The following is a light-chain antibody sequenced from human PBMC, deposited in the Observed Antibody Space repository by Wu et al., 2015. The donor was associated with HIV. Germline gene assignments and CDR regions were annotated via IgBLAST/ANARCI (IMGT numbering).Light chain of an antibody. CDR2: AAS. CDR1: QSVRSSH. Sequence: EIVLTQSPGTLSLSPGEGATLSCRASQSVRSSHLAWYQQKPGQAPRLIIYAASTRATGIPDRFSGSGSGTDFTLTISSLEPEDFAVYYCQQRGNWPLFTFGPGTKVDIK. CDR3: QQRGNWPLFT. V-gene: IGKV3D-20*02. J-gene: IGKJ3*01.